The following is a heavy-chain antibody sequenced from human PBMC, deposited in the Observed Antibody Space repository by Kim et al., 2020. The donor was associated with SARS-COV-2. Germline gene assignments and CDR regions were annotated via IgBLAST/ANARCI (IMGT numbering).Heavy chain of an antibody. D-gene: IGHD3-22*01. CDR3: ARGNYYESMTLSDYFNGKDA. Sequence: GGSLRLSCAASGLNFDSSAMNWVRQTPGKGLEWVAVISYDGRIKDYADSVKGRFTISRDNSKSTLYLEMNSLRVEDTALYYCARGNYYESMTLSDYFNGKDAWGQGNTVTVSS. J-gene: IGHJ6*02. CDR2: ISYDGRIK. CDR1: GLNFDSSA. V-gene: IGHV3-30-3*01.